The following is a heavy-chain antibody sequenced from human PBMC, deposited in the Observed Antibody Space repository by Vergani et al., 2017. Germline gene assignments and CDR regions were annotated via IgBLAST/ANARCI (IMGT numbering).Heavy chain of an antibody. CDR1: GFTFSSYA. CDR2: ISGSGGST. CDR3: AKDWVYCSSTSCYKDYYYMDV. J-gene: IGHJ6*03. V-gene: IGHV3-23*01. D-gene: IGHD2-2*02. Sequence: EVQLLESGGGLVQPGGSLRLSCAASGFTFSSYAMSWVRQAPGKGLEWVSAISGSGGSTYYADSVKGRFTISRDNSKNTLYLQMNSLRDEDTAVYYCAKDWVYCSSTSCYKDYYYMDVWGKGP.